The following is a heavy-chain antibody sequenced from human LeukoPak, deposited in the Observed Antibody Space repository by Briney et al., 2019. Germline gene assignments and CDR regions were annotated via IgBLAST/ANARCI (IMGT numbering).Heavy chain of an antibody. J-gene: IGHJ5*02. D-gene: IGHD1-20*01. V-gene: IGHV1-69*17. CDR1: GGTFSSHA. Sequence: GSSVKVSCKASGGTFSSHAISWVRQAPGQGLEWMGRIIPIFGIANYAQKFQGRVTITADKSTSTAYMELSSLRSEDTAVYYCARDPNNWNPNWFDPWGQGTLVTVSS. CDR3: ARDPNNWNPNWFDP. CDR2: IIPIFGIA.